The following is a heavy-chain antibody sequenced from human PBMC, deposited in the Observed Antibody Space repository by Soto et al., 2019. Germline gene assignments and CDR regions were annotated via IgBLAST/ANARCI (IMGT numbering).Heavy chain of an antibody. CDR2: IKSYTNGGTT. Sequence: GGSLRLSCAASGVTFSNAWMSWVRQAPGKGLEWVGRIKSYTNGGTTDYAAPVKGRFAISRDDSKNTLYLQMNSLKTEDAGVYYCTTDDPINTYWGQGTLVTVSS. CDR1: GVTFSNAW. CDR3: TTDDPINTY. D-gene: IGHD5-18*01. V-gene: IGHV3-15*01. J-gene: IGHJ4*02.